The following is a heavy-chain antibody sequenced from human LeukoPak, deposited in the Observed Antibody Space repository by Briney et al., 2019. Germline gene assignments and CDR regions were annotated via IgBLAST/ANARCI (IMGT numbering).Heavy chain of an antibody. J-gene: IGHJ3*02. V-gene: IGHV3-7*01. CDR2: IKEDGSEK. D-gene: IGHD1-26*01. CDR3: APEVWELQGASDI. Sequence: PGGSLRLSCAASGFPFNSYWISWVRQAPGRGLEWVANIKEDGSEKFYVDSVKGRFTISRDNAKNSLFLQMTSLRAEDTALYYCAPEVWELQGASDIWGQGTMVTVSS. CDR1: GFPFNSYW.